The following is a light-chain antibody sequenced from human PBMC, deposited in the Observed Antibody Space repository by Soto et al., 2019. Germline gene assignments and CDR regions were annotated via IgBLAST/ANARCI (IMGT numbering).Light chain of an antibody. Sequence: EIVLTQSPGTLSLSPGERLTLSCRASQSVTSSYLAWYQHKPGQAPRLLIYGSFTKATGTPDRFSGSGSGTDFTLTISRLEPEDFAVYYCQQYGDWPSFGLGTKVDIK. J-gene: IGKJ1*01. V-gene: IGKV3-20*01. CDR1: QSVTSSY. CDR2: GSF. CDR3: QQYGDWPS.